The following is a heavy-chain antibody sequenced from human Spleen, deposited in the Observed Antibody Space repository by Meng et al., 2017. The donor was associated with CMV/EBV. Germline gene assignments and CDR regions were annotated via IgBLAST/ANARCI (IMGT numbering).Heavy chain of an antibody. D-gene: IGHD4-23*01. Sequence: SGYTFTDYYLPWARPAPGQGPEWMGWISPHGGSTKYAQKFQGRVTMTRNTSSSTVYMELTRLTSDDTAIYYCARDEAPRLVTEYFHHWGQGTLVTVSS. V-gene: IGHV1-2*02. J-gene: IGHJ1*01. CDR2: ISPHGGST. CDR3: ARDEAPRLVTEYFHH. CDR1: GYTFTDYY.